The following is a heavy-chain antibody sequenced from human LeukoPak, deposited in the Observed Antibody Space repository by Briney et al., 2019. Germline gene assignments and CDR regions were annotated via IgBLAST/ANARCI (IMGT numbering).Heavy chain of an antibody. CDR3: ARGMLMIKKGGAFDI. CDR1: GYTFTSYA. V-gene: IGHV1-3*01. CDR2: INAGNGNT. J-gene: IGHJ3*02. Sequence: ASVKVSCKASGYTFTSYAMHWVRQAPGQRLEWMGWINAGNGNTKYSQKFQGRVTITRDTSASTAYMELSSLRSEDTAVYYCARGMLMIKKGGAFDIWGQGTMVTVSS. D-gene: IGHD1-26*01.